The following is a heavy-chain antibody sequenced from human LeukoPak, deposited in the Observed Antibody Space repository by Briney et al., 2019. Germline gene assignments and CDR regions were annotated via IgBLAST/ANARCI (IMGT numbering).Heavy chain of an antibody. J-gene: IGHJ2*01. CDR2: IYYSGST. V-gene: IGHV4-39*01. D-gene: IGHD2-2*01. CDR1: GGSISSSSYY. Sequence: PSETLSLTCTVSGGSISSSSYYWGWIRQPPGKGLEWIGSIYYSGSTYYNPSLKSRVTISVDTSKNQFSLKLSSVTAADTAVYYCAKRPNIVVVPAAMPPHWYFDLWGRGTLVTVSS. CDR3: AKRPNIVVVPAAMPPHWYFDL.